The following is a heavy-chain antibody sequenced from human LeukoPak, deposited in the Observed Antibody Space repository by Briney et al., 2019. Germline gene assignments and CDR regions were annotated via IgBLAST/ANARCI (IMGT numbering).Heavy chain of an antibody. Sequence: SETLSLTCTVSGGSISSYYWSWIRQPAGKGLEWIGRIYTSGSTNYNPSLKGRVTMSVDTSKNQFSLKLSSVTAADTAVYYCARRRWLQFSPYYFDYWGQGTLVTVSS. CDR1: GGSISSYY. CDR2: IYTSGST. D-gene: IGHD5-24*01. V-gene: IGHV4-4*07. J-gene: IGHJ4*02. CDR3: ARRRWLQFSPYYFDY.